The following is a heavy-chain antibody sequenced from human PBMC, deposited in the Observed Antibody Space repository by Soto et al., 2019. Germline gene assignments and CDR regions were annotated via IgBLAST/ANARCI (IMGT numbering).Heavy chain of an antibody. Sequence: VGSLRLSCAASGFTFSGYTIHWVRQAPSKGLEWLALIWFDGSNKYYADSVKGRFTISRDNAKNTLYLQMSTLRAEDTAVYYCARDLGYNYGHPFDYWGQGTLVTVSS. J-gene: IGHJ4*02. V-gene: IGHV3-33*01. CDR2: IWFDGSNK. CDR3: ARDLGYNYGHPFDY. D-gene: IGHD5-18*01. CDR1: GFTFSGYT.